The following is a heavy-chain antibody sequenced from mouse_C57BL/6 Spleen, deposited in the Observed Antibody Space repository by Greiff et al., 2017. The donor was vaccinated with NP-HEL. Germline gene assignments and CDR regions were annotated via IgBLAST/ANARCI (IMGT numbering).Heavy chain of an antibody. V-gene: IGHV1-55*01. J-gene: IGHJ4*01. D-gene: IGHD3-1*01. CDR2: IYPGSGST. CDR1: GYTFTSYW. CDR3: ARSGGGSYAMDY. Sequence: VQLQQPGAELVKPGASVKMSCKASGYTFTSYWITWVKQRPGQGLEWIGDIYPGSGSTNYNEKFKSKATLTVDTSSSTAYMQLSSLTSEDSAVYYCARSGGGSYAMDYWGQGTAVTVSS.